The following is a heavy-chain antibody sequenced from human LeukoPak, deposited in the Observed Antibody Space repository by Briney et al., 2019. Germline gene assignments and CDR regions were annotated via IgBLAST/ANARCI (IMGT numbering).Heavy chain of an antibody. Sequence: ASVKVSCKVYGYILNEFYLQWVRQAPGKGLEWMGGFNPKRGNTIYTQKFQGRVTVTRDTSKHTIYMELDSLRSDDTAVYYCATRIAVAYYDGMDIRGQGTTVTVSS. J-gene: IGHJ6*02. V-gene: IGHV1-24*01. CDR3: ATRIAVAYYDGMDI. D-gene: IGHD6-19*01. CDR1: GYILNEFY. CDR2: FNPKRGNT.